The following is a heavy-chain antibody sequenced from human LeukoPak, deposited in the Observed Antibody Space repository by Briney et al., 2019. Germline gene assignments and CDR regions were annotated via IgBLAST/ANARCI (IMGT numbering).Heavy chain of an antibody. CDR2: IDIDGSGA. V-gene: IGHV3-74*01. J-gene: IGHJ4*02. D-gene: IGHD7-27*01. CDR3: ARSWGSAGHFDY. Sequence: GGSLRLSCAASGFTFSSYWMHWVRQVPGKGLVWVSRIDIDGSGARYADSVKGRFTISRDNAKNRVYLQMNSLRAEDTAVFYCARSWGSAGHFDYWGQGTLVTVSS. CDR1: GFTFSSYW.